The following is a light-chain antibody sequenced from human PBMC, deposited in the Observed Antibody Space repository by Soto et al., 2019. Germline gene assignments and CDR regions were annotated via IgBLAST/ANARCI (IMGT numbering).Light chain of an antibody. J-gene: IGKJ5*01. V-gene: IGKV3-20*01. Sequence: EIVLTQSPGTLSLSPGERATLSCRASQSVSSSYLAWYQQKPGQAPSLLIYGAFSRATGIPDRFSASGSGTDFTLTISRLEPEDFAVYYCQQYSSSPSITFGQGTRLEIK. CDR1: QSVSSSY. CDR2: GAF. CDR3: QQYSSSPSIT.